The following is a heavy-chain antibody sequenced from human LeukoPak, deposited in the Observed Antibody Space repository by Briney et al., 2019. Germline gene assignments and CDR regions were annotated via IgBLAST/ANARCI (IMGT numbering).Heavy chain of an antibody. J-gene: IGHJ3*01. V-gene: IGHV1-69*04. Sequence: EASVKVSCKASGGTFSSYAISWVRQAPGQGLEWMGRIIPILGIANYAQKFQGRVTITADKSTSTAYMELSSLRSEDAAVYYCASMTDSSSWYALWGQGTMVTVSS. CDR3: ASMTDSSSWYAL. CDR1: GGTFSSYA. D-gene: IGHD6-13*01. CDR2: IIPILGIA.